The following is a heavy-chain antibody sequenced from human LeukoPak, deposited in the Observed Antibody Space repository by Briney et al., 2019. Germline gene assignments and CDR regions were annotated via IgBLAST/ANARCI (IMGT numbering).Heavy chain of an antibody. J-gene: IGHJ3*02. Sequence: GGSLRLSCVASGFTVSSNYMSWVRQAPGKGLEWVSVIYSGGTTDYKDSVKDRYIISRDNSKNTLYLQMNSLRAEDTAVYYCAKEMATMNAFDIWGQGTMVTVSS. D-gene: IGHD5-24*01. V-gene: IGHV3-66*01. CDR1: GFTVSSNY. CDR2: IYSGGTT. CDR3: AKEMATMNAFDI.